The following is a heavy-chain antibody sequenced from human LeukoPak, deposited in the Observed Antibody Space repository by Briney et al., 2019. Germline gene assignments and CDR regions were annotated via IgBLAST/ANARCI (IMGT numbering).Heavy chain of an antibody. CDR2: INHSGST. J-gene: IGHJ4*02. V-gene: IGHV4-34*01. CDR3: ARGGPDSSGYHFDY. D-gene: IGHD3-22*01. Sequence: SETLSLTCAVYGGSFSGYYWSWIRQPPGKGLEWIGEINHSGSTNYNPSLKSRVTMSVDTSKNQFSLKLSSVTAADTAVYYCARGGPDSSGYHFDYWGQGTLVTVSS. CDR1: GGSFSGYY.